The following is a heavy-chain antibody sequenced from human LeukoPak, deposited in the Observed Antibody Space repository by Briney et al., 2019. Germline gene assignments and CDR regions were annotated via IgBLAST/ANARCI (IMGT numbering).Heavy chain of an antibody. Sequence: ASVKGSCKASGYTFTSYGISWVRQAPGQGLEWMGWISAYNGNTNYEQKLQGRVTMTTDTSTSTAYLELSSLRSDDTAVYYCARGGRGYSYGRLDYWGQGTLVTVSS. CDR1: GYTFTSYG. D-gene: IGHD5-18*01. J-gene: IGHJ4*02. V-gene: IGHV1-18*04. CDR2: ISAYNGNT. CDR3: ARGGRGYSYGRLDY.